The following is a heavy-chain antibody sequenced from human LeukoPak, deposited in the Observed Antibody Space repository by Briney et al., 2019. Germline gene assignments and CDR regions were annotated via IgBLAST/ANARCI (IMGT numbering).Heavy chain of an antibody. J-gene: IGHJ5*02. D-gene: IGHD3-3*01. V-gene: IGHV3-30*02. Sequence: GGSLRLSCAASGFTFSSYGMHWVRQAPGKGLEWVAFIRYDGSNKYYADSVKGRFTISRDNSKNTLYLQMNSLRAEDTAVYYCARAQITIFGVVTNWFDPWGQGTLVTVSS. CDR3: ARAQITIFGVVTNWFDP. CDR2: IRYDGSNK. CDR1: GFTFSSYG.